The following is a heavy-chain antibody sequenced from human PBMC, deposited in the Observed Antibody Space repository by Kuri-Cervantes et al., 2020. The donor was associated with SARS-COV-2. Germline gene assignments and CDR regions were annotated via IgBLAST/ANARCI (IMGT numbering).Heavy chain of an antibody. J-gene: IGHJ6*02. D-gene: IGHD6-19*01. CDR3: ARAAWGSAGTHYYYYGMDV. V-gene: IGHV3-30-3*01. Sequence: GGSLRLSCAASGFTFSSHAMHWVRQAPGKGLEWVAVISYDGSNKYYADSVKGRYTISRDNSKNTLYLQMNSLRAEDTAVYYCARAAWGSAGTHYYYYGMDVWGQGTTVTVSS. CDR2: ISYDGSNK. CDR1: GFTFSSHA.